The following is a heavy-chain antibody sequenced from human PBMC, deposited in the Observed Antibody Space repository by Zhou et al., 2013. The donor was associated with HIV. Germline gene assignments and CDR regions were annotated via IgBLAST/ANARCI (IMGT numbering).Heavy chain of an antibody. D-gene: IGHD3-22*01. Sequence: QVQLVQSGAEVKKPGASVKVSCKTSGYTFTGHYLHWVRQAPGQGLEWMGWINPNSGGTTYAQKFQGRVTMTRDTSIITAYMELSRLRSDDTAVYHCARASLIVVVPFDYWGQGTLVTVSS. J-gene: IGHJ4*02. CDR2: INPNSGGT. V-gene: IGHV1-2*02. CDR1: GYTFTGHY. CDR3: ARASLIVVVPFDY.